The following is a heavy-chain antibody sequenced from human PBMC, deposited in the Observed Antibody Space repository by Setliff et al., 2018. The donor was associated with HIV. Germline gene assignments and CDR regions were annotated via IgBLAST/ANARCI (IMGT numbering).Heavy chain of an antibody. J-gene: IGHJ5*02. D-gene: IGHD3-22*01. V-gene: IGHV4-39*01. CDR2: LYYSGEI. CDR1: GGSISSRNYF. CDR3: VRHVDSDTSGHPDWFDP. Sequence: SETLSLTCTVSGGSISSRNYFWGWIRQPPGKGLEWIGTLYYSGEIRYNPSLKSRVTISVDTSKNQFSLNLNSVTAADTAVYYCVRHVDSDTSGHPDWFDPWGQGTLVTV.